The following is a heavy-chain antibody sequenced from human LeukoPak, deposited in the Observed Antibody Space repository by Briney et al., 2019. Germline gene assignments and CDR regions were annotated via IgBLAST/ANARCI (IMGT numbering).Heavy chain of an antibody. D-gene: IGHD6-19*01. CDR2: IRSDGSTK. CDR1: GFTFSSCG. Sequence: GGSLRLSCAASGFTFSSCGMHWVRQTPGKGLEWVAFIRSDGSTKYYADSVKGRFTISRDNSRNTLHLQMNSLRAEDTAVYFCAKDEWYSSGWYLDYWGQGTLVTVSS. CDR3: AKDEWYSSGWYLDY. V-gene: IGHV3-30*02. J-gene: IGHJ4*02.